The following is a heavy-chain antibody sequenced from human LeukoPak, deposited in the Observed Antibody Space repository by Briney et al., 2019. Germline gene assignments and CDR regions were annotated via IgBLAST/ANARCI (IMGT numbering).Heavy chain of an antibody. CDR3: ASSFYDSSGYRDY. CDR2: TRNKANSYTT. Sequence: PGGSLRLSCAASGFTFSDHCMDWVRQAPGKGLEWVGRTRNKANSYTTEYAASVKGRFTISRDDSKNSLYLQMNSLKTEDTAVYYCASSFYDSSGYRDYWGQGTLVTVSS. D-gene: IGHD3-22*01. V-gene: IGHV3-72*01. CDR1: GFTFSDHC. J-gene: IGHJ4*02.